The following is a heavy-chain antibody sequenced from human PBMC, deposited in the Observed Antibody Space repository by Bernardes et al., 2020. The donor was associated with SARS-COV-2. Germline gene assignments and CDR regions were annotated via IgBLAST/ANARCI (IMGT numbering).Heavy chain of an antibody. V-gene: IGHV1-2*02. D-gene: IGHD6-19*01. CDR2: INPNSGGT. CDR1: GYTFTDSH. CDR3: VIRDQQWIDY. J-gene: IGHJ4*02. Sequence: ASVKVSCKASGYTFTDSHMHWVRQAPGQGLEWVGLINPNSGGTNYAQKFQGRVTMTRDTSISTAYMELSRLRSDDTAVYYCVIRDQQWIDYWGQGTLVTVSS.